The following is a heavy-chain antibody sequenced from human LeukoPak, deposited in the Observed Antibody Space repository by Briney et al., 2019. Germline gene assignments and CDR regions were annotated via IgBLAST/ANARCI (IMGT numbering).Heavy chain of an antibody. Sequence: GESLKISCKVSGYSFTSYWISWVRQMPGQGLEWLGRIDPSDSYTNYSPSFEGHVTISADKSINTASLQWSSLKASDTATYYCARRINYFGSGSRGYYLDYWGQGTLVTVSS. CDR1: GYSFTSYW. D-gene: IGHD3-10*01. CDR2: IDPSDSYT. CDR3: ARRINYFGSGSRGYYLDY. J-gene: IGHJ4*02. V-gene: IGHV5-10-1*01.